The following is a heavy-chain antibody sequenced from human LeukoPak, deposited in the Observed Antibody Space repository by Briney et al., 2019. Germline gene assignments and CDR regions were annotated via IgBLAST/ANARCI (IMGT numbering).Heavy chain of an antibody. CDR2: VSYDGSGE. CDR1: GFIFRSYP. CDR3: ARDGVGTAFDL. J-gene: IGHJ3*01. D-gene: IGHD1-26*01. Sequence: QTGGSPRLSYAAAGFIFRSYPMHWVRQAPGKGLEWVAVVSYDGSGENYADSVNGRFTISRDNSKNTLYLQMNSLRAEDTAVFYCARDGVGTAFDLCGQGTMVTVSS. V-gene: IGHV3-30*01.